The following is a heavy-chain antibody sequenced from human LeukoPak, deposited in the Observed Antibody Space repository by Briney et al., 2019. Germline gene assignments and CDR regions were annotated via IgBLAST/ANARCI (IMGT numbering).Heavy chain of an antibody. Sequence: GGSLRLSCAASGFTFSGYAMNWVRQAPGKGLEGVSAISGSSGRTYYEDFVKGRFTISRDNSKNTLYLQMNSLRAGDTAIYFCAKPARTDYTDYWGQGTLVTVSS. V-gene: IGHV3-23*01. CDR1: GFTFSGYA. D-gene: IGHD1-14*01. CDR3: AKPARTDYTDY. CDR2: ISGSSGRT. J-gene: IGHJ4*02.